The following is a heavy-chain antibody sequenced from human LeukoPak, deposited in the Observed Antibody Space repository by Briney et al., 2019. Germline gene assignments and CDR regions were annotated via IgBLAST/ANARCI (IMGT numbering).Heavy chain of an antibody. V-gene: IGHV3-30*03. Sequence: GRSLRLSCAASGFTFSSYGMHWVRQAPGKGLEWVAVISYDGSNKYYADSVKGRFTISRDNSKNTLYLQMNSLRAEDTAVYYCTTDDAGLAPDYWGQGTLVTVSS. D-gene: IGHD3-10*01. CDR1: GFTFSSYG. CDR2: ISYDGSNK. J-gene: IGHJ4*02. CDR3: TTDDAGLAPDY.